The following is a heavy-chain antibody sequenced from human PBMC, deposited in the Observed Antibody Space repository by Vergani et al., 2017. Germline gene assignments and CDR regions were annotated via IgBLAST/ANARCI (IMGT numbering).Heavy chain of an antibody. Sequence: EVQLVESGGGLVQPGRSLRLSCAASGFTFDDYAMHWVRQAPGKGLEWVSGISWNSGSIGYADSVKGRFTIPRDNAKNSLYLQMNSLRAEDTAVYYCAREKVGYSSGWFDYWGQGTLVTVSS. D-gene: IGHD6-19*01. CDR3: AREKVGYSSGWFDY. J-gene: IGHJ5*01. CDR1: GFTFDDYA. V-gene: IGHV3-9*01. CDR2: ISWNSGSI.